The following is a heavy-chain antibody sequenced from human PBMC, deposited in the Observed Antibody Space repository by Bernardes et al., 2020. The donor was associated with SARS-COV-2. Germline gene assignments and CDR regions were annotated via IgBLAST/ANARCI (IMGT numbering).Heavy chain of an antibody. V-gene: IGHV4-39*01. D-gene: IGHD3-22*01. CDR3: ARHGGSSGYNGAFDI. CDR1: GGSISSSSYY. J-gene: IGHJ3*02. Sequence: SETLSLTCTVSGGSISSSSYYWGWIRQPPGKGLEWIGSIYYSGSTYYNPSLKSRVTISVDTSKNQFSLKLSSVTAADTAVYYCARHGGSSGYNGAFDIWGQGTMVTVSS. CDR2: IYYSGST.